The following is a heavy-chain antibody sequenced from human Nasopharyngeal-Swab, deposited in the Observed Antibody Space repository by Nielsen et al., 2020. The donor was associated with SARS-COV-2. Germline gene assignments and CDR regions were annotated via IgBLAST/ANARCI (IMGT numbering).Heavy chain of an antibody. V-gene: IGHV3-33*01. CDR2: IWYDGSNK. J-gene: IGHJ3*02. Sequence: GGSLRLSCAASGLTFSSYGMHWVRQAPGKGLEWVAVIWYDGSNKYYADSVKGRFTISRDNSKNTLYLQMNSLRAEDTAVYYCARDQGAVARSWEDENAFDIWGQGTMVTVSS. D-gene: IGHD6-19*01. CDR1: GLTFSSYG. CDR3: ARDQGAVARSWEDENAFDI.